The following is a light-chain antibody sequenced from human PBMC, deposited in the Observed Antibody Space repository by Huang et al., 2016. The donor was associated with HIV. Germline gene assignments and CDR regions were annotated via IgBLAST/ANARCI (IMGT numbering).Light chain of an antibody. J-gene: IGKJ4*01. CDR1: QSVSSN. Sequence: EIVMTQSPATLSLSPGERATLSCRASQSVSSNLAWYQQKSGQAPRLLIYCASTRATGIPARFSGSGSGTEFTLTISSLQSEDFAVYYCQQYNNWPPLTFGGGTKVEIK. CDR3: QQYNNWPPLT. V-gene: IGKV3-15*01. CDR2: CAS.